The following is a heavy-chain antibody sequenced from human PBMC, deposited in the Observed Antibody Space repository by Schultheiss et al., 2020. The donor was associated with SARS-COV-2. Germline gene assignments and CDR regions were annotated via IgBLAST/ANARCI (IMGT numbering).Heavy chain of an antibody. J-gene: IGHJ4*02. Sequence: GGSLRLSCAASGFSFSTYWMHWVRQAPGKGLIWVSRINSDGYSTTYADSVKGRFTISRDNAKNTLYLQMNSLRAEDTAVYYCARDGLRTVTTFDYWGQGTLVTVSS. CDR2: INSDGYST. D-gene: IGHD4-11*01. CDR1: GFSFSTYW. V-gene: IGHV3-74*01. CDR3: ARDGLRTVTTFDY.